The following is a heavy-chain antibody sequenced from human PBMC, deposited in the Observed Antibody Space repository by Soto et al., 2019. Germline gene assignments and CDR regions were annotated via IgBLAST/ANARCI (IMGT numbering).Heavy chain of an antibody. D-gene: IGHD3-22*01. CDR3: ASDVTDYYDSSGYYPVGAFDI. J-gene: IGHJ3*02. Sequence: ASVKVSCKASGGTFSSYAISWVRQAPGQGLEWMGGIIPIFGTANYAQKFQGRVTITADESTSTAYMELSSLRSEDTAVYYCASDVTDYYDSSGYYPVGAFDIWGQGTMVTVSS. CDR1: GGTFSSYA. V-gene: IGHV1-69*13. CDR2: IIPIFGTA.